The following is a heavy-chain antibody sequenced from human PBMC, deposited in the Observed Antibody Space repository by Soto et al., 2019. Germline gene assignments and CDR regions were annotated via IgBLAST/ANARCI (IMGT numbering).Heavy chain of an antibody. CDR1: GASVNSENYF. J-gene: IGHJ5*02. D-gene: IGHD1-20*01. CDR2: IFYSGST. Sequence: KPSETLSLTCSVSGASVNSENYFWTWIRQSPGKGLEWIANIFYSGSTNYTPSLKSRVTISVDTSKNQFSLTLSSVTAADTAVYYCARGVISGKTDNWFDPWGQGTLVTVSS. V-gene: IGHV4-61*01. CDR3: ARGVISGKTDNWFDP.